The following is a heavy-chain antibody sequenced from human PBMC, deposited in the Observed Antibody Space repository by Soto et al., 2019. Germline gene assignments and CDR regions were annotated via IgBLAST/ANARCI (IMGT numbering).Heavy chain of an antibody. J-gene: IGHJ4*02. CDR2: IKSKTDGGTT. D-gene: IGHD1-26*01. CDR1: GFTFSNAW. Sequence: EVQLVESGGGLVKPGGSLRLSCAASGFTFSNAWMNWVRQAPGKGLEWVGRIKSKTDGGTTDYAAPLKGRFTISRDDSENTLYLQMNSLKTEDTAVYYCTTDFPAHIVGATTRYWGQGTLVTVSS. CDR3: TTDFPAHIVGATTRY. V-gene: IGHV3-15*07.